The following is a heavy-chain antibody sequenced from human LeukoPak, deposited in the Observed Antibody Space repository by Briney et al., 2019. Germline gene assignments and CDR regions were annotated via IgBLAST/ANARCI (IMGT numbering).Heavy chain of an antibody. Sequence: SETLSLTCAVSGYSISSGYYWGWIRQPPEKGLEWIGSVYHRGSTYYNPSLKSRVTISVDTSKNQFPLKLNSVTAADTAVYYCARDRGVRGEYDYWGQGILVTVSS. CDR2: VYHRGST. V-gene: IGHV4-38-2*02. CDR3: ARDRGVRGEYDY. J-gene: IGHJ4*02. CDR1: GYSISSGYY. D-gene: IGHD3-10*01.